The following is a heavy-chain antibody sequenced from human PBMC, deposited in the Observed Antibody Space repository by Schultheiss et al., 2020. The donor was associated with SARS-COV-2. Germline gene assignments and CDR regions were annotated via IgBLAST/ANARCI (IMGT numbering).Heavy chain of an antibody. CDR1: GFTFSSYA. CDR2: ISYDGSNK. J-gene: IGHJ5*02. V-gene: IGHV3-30-3*01. D-gene: IGHD3-10*01. CDR3: ARAAYYYGSGRNNWFDP. Sequence: GGSLRLSCPASGFTFSSYAMHWVRQAPGKGLEWVAVISYDGSNKYYADSVKGRFTISRDNAKNSLFLQMNSLRAEDTAVYYCARAAYYYGSGRNNWFDPWGQGTLVTVSS.